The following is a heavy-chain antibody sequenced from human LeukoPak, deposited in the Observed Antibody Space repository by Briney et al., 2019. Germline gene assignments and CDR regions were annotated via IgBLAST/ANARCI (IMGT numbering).Heavy chain of an antibody. CDR1: GDSISSGTYY. Sequence: SETLSLTCTVSGDSISSGTYYWGWIRQPPGTGLEWIGSIYNSGSTYYNPSLKSRVTLSVDTSKNQFSLNLKSVTTADTVVYYCARNASAVPSHVAGGYFVLWCRGTLVTVSS. CDR2: IYNSGST. V-gene: IGHV4-39*01. CDR3: ARNASAVPSHVAGGYFVL. J-gene: IGHJ2*01.